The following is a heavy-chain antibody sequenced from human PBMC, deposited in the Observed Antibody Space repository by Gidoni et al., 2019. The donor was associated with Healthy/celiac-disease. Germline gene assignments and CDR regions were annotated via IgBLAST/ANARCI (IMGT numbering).Heavy chain of an antibody. CDR2: ISGSGGST. D-gene: IGHD6-19*01. J-gene: IGHJ3*02. Sequence: EVQLLESGGGLVQPGGSLRLSCAASGFTFRSYAMSWVRQAPGKGREWVSAISGSGGSTYYADSVKGRFTISRDNSKNTLYLQMNSLRAEDTAVYYCAENSGGWYTGDAFDIWGQGTMVTVSS. V-gene: IGHV3-23*01. CDR1: GFTFRSYA. CDR3: AENSGGWYTGDAFDI.